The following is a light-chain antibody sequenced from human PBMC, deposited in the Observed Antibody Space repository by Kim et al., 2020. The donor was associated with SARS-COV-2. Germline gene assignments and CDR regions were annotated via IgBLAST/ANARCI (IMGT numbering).Light chain of an antibody. Sequence: LAPRLLIYDASTRATGIPDKFSGSGSGTYFTLTISRVEPEDFAVYYCQQYHSSPTFGQGTKVDIK. CDR2: DAS. CDR3: QQYHSSPT. J-gene: IGKJ1*01. V-gene: IGKV3D-20*01.